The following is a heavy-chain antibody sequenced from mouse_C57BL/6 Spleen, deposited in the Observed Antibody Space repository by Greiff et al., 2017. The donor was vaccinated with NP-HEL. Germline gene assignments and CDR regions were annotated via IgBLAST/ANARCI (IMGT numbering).Heavy chain of an antibody. V-gene: IGHV1-69*01. CDR3: ARYRVAHWYFDV. Sequence: QVQLQQPGAELVMPGASVKLSCKASGYTFTSYWMHWVKQRPGQGLEWIGEIDPSDSYTNYNQKFKGKSTLTVDKSSSTAYMQLSSLTSEDSAVYYCARYRVAHWYFDVWGTGTTVTVSS. J-gene: IGHJ1*03. D-gene: IGHD1-1*01. CDR1: GYTFTSYW. CDR2: IDPSDSYT.